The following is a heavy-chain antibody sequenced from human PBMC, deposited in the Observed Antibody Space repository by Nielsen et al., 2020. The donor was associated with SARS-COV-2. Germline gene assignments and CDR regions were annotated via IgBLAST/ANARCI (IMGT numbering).Heavy chain of an antibody. CDR2: IDPSDSYT. D-gene: IGHD6-25*01. J-gene: IGHJ4*01. V-gene: IGHV5-10-1*01. Sequence: VRQMPGKGLEWMGRIDPSDSYTDYSPSFQGHVTISVDTPISTASLQWSSLKASDTAMYYCARHSADLTHFDFWGHGTLVTVSS. CDR3: ARHSADLTHFDF.